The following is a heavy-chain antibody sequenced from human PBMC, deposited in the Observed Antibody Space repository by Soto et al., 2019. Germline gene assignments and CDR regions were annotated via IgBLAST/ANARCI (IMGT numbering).Heavy chain of an antibody. CDR3: ARGGQWDFLSDY. D-gene: IGHD1-26*01. CDR2: VSAYNGNT. J-gene: IGHJ4*02. CDR1: GYTFTSYY. Sequence: QVQLVQSGAEVKKPGASVKVSCMASGYTFTSYYINWVRQAPGHWLAWMGWVSAYNGNTHYEQKLQRRVILTTDTSTSTAYMEMRSLRSDDTAVYFCARGGQWDFLSDYWGQGTLVTVAS. V-gene: IGHV1-18*01.